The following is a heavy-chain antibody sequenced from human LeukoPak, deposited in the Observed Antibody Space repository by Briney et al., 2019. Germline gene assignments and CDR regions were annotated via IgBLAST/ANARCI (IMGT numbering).Heavy chain of an antibody. V-gene: IGHV4-39*07. D-gene: IGHD1-26*01. CDR3: ARVVGATTYFDY. Sequence: SETLSLTCTVSGGSISNRDYYWGWIRQSPGKGLEWIGLIHNNGATYYNPSLKSRVTISVDTSNNQFSLKLNSVTAADTAVYYCARVVGATTYFDYWDQGTLVTVSS. CDR2: IHNNGAT. CDR1: GGSISNRDYY. J-gene: IGHJ4*02.